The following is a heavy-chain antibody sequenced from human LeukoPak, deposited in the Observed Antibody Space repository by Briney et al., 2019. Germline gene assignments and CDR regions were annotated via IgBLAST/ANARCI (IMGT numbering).Heavy chain of an antibody. CDR3: ARLTYGDYVFDY. CDR1: GFTFSSYS. CDR2: ISSSSSYI. D-gene: IGHD4-17*01. V-gene: IGHV3-21*01. Sequence: PGGSLRLSCAASGFTFSSYSMNWVRQAPGKGLEWVSSISSSSSYIYYADSVKGRFTISRDNAKNSLYLQMNSLRAEDTAVYYCARLTYGDYVFDYWGQGTLVTVSS. J-gene: IGHJ4*02.